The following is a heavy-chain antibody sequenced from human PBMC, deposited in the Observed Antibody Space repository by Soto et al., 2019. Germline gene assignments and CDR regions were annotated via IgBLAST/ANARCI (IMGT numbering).Heavy chain of an antibody. CDR2: IYYSGNT. CDR3: ARRGVQGVHSVFDP. J-gene: IGHJ5*02. Sequence: PSETLSLTCTVSGGSISSYTSYYWDWLRQAPGKGLEWIGTIYYSGNTFYNPSLKSRVTISVDTFNNHFSLSLSSVTAVDTAVYFCARRGVQGVHSVFDPWGQGVLVTVAS. D-gene: IGHD3-10*01. V-gene: IGHV4-39*02. CDR1: GGSISSYTSYY.